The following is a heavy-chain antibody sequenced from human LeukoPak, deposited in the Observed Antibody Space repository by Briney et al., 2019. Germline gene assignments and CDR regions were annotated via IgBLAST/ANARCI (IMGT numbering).Heavy chain of an antibody. CDR1: GGTFSSYA. Sequence: GASVKVSCKASGGTFSSYAISWVRQAPGQGLEWMGGIIPIFGTANYAQKFQGRVTITADESTSTAYMELRSLRSDDTAVYYCARDLNTRASFDYWGQGTLVTVSS. CDR2: IIPIFGTA. V-gene: IGHV1-69*13. D-gene: IGHD2-2*02. CDR3: ARDLNTRASFDY. J-gene: IGHJ4*02.